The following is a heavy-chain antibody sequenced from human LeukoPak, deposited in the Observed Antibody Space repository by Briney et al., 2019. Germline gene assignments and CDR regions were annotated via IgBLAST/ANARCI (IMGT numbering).Heavy chain of an antibody. D-gene: IGHD4-17*01. Sequence: GASVKVSCKASGYTFSGYYMHWVRQAPGQGLEWMGWINPNSGGTNYAQKFQGRVTMTRDTSISTAYMELSRLRSDDTAVYYCARDHGDYSWFDPWGQGTLVTVSS. CDR2: INPNSGGT. CDR3: ARDHGDYSWFDP. V-gene: IGHV1-2*02. CDR1: GYTFSGYY. J-gene: IGHJ5*02.